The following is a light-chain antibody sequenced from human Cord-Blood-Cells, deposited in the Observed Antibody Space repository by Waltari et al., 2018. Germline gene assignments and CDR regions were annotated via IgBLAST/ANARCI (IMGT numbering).Light chain of an antibody. V-gene: IGKV1-5*03. Sequence: DIQMTQSPSPRSASVEDRVTITCRASQSISSWLAWYQQKPGKDPKLLIYKASSLESGFPSRFSGSGSGTEFTLTISSLQPDDFATYYCQQYNSYPYSFGQGTKLEIK. CDR1: QSISSW. J-gene: IGKJ2*03. CDR2: KAS. CDR3: QQYNSYPYS.